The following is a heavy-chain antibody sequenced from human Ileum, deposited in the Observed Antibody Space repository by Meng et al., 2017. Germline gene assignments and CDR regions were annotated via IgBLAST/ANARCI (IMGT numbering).Heavy chain of an antibody. V-gene: IGHV3-9*01. CDR3: ARVWRELLISDTFDI. D-gene: IGHD3-10*01. J-gene: IGHJ3*02. CDR1: GFNFDDYT. CDR2: IFWNGGNI. Sequence: SLKISCAASGFNFDDYTMHWVRQAPGKGLEWVASIFWNGGNIDYADSVKGRFTISRDNAENSLYLQMNSLRLEDTALYYCARVWRELLISDTFDIWGQGTMVTVSS.